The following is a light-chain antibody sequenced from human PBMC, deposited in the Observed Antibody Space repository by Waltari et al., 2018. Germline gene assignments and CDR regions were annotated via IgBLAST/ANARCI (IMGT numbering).Light chain of an antibody. CDR2: GAS. Sequence: DIQMTQSPSSLSASVRHTVTITCQASQDISKYLSWYQQKPGKAPKLLIYGASNLETGVPSRFSGSGSRTDFTFTISSLQPEDVATYYCQQYDNLPVTFGQGTKVEIK. CDR3: QQYDNLPVT. V-gene: IGKV1-33*01. J-gene: IGKJ1*01. CDR1: QDISKY.